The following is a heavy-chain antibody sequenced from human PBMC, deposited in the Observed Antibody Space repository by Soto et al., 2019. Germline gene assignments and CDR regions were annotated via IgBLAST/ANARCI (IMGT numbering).Heavy chain of an antibody. CDR2: VSATAGTT. CDR3: GYDIRNTGY. Sequence: GXSLMLSSAASGYTFSNYAMSCVRRAPGKGLEWVSLVSATAGTTYYTDSVKGRFTISRDNSRNTVYLQMNSLRADDTAVYYSGYDIRNTGYWGQGTLVTVSS. CDR1: GYTFSNYA. J-gene: IGHJ4*02. V-gene: IGHV3-23*01. D-gene: IGHD3-9*01.